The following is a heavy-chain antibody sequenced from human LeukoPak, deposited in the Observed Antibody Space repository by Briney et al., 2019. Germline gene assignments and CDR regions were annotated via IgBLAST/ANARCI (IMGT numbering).Heavy chain of an antibody. CDR3: ARHYDAGKDDAFHT. J-gene: IGHJ3*02. D-gene: IGHD3-10*01. Sequence: ASVKVSCKASGYTFINYGISWVRQAPGQGLEWMGWISAYNGDTNYAQKVQGRVTMTTETSTSTVYMELRSLRSDDTAVYYCARHYDAGKDDAFHTWGQGTMVTVSS. V-gene: IGHV1-18*01. CDR1: GYTFINYG. CDR2: ISAYNGDT.